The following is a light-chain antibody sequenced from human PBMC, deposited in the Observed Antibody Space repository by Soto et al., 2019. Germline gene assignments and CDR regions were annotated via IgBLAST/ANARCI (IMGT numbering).Light chain of an antibody. J-gene: IGKJ1*01. V-gene: IGKV3-20*01. Sequence: EIVLTQSPGTLSLSPGERATLSCRASQSVSSSYLAWYQQKPGQAPRLLIYGASSRATGIPDRFSGSGSGADFALTISRLETEDIAVYYCQQYGSSPGTFGQGTKVEIK. CDR3: QQYGSSPGT. CDR2: GAS. CDR1: QSVSSSY.